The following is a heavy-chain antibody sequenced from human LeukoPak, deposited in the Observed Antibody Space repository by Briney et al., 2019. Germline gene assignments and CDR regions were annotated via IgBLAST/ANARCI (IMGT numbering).Heavy chain of an antibody. V-gene: IGHV3-7*01. CDR3: ARAVYDSSGLGNY. D-gene: IGHD3-22*01. CDR2: IKQDGSEK. CDR1: GFTFSSYW. J-gene: IGHJ4*02. Sequence: GGSLRLSCAFSGFTFSSYWMSWVRQAPGKGLEWVANIKQDGSEKNYVDSVKGRFTISRDNAKNSLYLQMNSLRAEDMAVYYCARAVYDSSGLGNYWGQGTQVTVSS.